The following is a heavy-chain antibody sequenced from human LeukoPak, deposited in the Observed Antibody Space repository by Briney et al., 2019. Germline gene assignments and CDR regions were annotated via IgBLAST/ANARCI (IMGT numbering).Heavy chain of an antibody. V-gene: IGHV4-30-2*01. CDR2: IYHSGST. D-gene: IGHD4-11*01. Sequence: PSQTLSLTCTVSGGSISSGGYYWNWIRQPPGKGLEWIGYIYHSGSTYYNPSLKSRVTISVDTFRNQFSLKLTSVTAADTAVYYCARGDYTDYTFYVWGQGTMVTVSS. CDR1: GGSISSGGYY. J-gene: IGHJ3*01. CDR3: ARGDYTDYTFYV.